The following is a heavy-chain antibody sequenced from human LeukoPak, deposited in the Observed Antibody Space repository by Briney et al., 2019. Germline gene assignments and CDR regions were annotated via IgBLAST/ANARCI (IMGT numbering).Heavy chain of an antibody. CDR1: GYSISSGYY. J-gene: IGHJ3*02. CDR2: IYHSVST. D-gene: IGHD3-10*01. Sequence: PSETLSLTCAVSGYSISSGYYWGWIRQPPGKGLEWIGSIYHSVSTYYNPSLKSRVTISIDTSKNQFFLKLSSVTAADTAVYYCARLRRDYYGSGAHEFDIWGQGTMVTVSS. V-gene: IGHV4-38-2*01. CDR3: ARLRRDYYGSGAHEFDI.